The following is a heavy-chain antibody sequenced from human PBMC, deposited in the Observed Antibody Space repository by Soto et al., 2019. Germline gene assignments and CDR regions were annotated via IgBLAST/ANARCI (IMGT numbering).Heavy chain of an antibody. CDR3: ARDLRVAARLYYFDY. J-gene: IGHJ4*02. D-gene: IGHD3-22*01. CDR1: GGSISSYY. Sequence: SETLSLTCTVSGGSISSYYWSWIRQPAGKGLEWIGRIYTSGSANYNPSLKSRVTMSVDTSKNRFSLKLSSVTAADTAVYYCARDLRVAARLYYFDYWGQGTLVTVSS. CDR2: IYTSGSA. V-gene: IGHV4-4*07.